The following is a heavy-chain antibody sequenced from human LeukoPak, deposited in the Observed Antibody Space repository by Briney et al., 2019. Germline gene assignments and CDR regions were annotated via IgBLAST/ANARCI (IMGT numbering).Heavy chain of an antibody. J-gene: IGHJ4*02. CDR1: GFTLSNDW. V-gene: IGHV3-74*03. CDR2: IRSDGTNT. D-gene: IGHD1-26*01. CDR3: VVGGGIY. Sequence: AGGSLRLSCAASGFTLSNDWTHWVRQAPGKGLVWVSRIRSDGTNTLYADSVKGRFTISRDSARNTLHLQMNSLRADDTAVYYCVVGGGIYWGQGTLVTVT.